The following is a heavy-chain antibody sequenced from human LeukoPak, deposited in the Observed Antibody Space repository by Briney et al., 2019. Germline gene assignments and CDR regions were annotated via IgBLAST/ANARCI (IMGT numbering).Heavy chain of an antibody. CDR2: INSDGSST. CDR1: GFTSSSYW. J-gene: IGHJ6*02. Sequence: PGGSLRLSCAASGFTSSSYWMHWVRQAPGKGLVRVSRINSDGSSTSYADSVKGRFTISRDNAKNTLYLQMNSLRAEDTAVYYCARPHYYDSSGYYPYYYYYGMDVWGQGTTVTVSS. V-gene: IGHV3-74*01. CDR3: ARPHYYDSSGYYPYYYYYGMDV. D-gene: IGHD3-22*01.